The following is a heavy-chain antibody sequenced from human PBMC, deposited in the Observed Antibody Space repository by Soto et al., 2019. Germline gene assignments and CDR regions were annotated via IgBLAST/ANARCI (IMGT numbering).Heavy chain of an antibody. Sequence: EVQLVESGGGLVQPGGSLRLSCAVSGFTFSDHYMDWVRQAPGKGLEWVGHIRNKANSYTTEYAASVRGRFTISRDDSKISLYLHMNSLITEDTAVYDCATGSGADYSFDIWGQGTMVTVSS. J-gene: IGHJ3*02. V-gene: IGHV3-72*01. CDR2: IRNKANSYTT. CDR3: ATGSGADYSFDI. CDR1: GFTFSDHY. D-gene: IGHD3-3*01.